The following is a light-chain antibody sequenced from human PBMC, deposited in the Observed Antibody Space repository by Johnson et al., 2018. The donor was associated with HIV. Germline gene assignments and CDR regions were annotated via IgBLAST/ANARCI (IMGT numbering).Light chain of an antibody. J-gene: IGLJ1*01. CDR2: DNE. CDR1: SSNIGDHS. Sequence: QSVLTQPPSVSAAPGQKVTISCSGSSSNIGDHSVSWFQHLPGAAPKLLIYDNERRPSGVPDRFSGSKSGTSATLDIIGLQRGDEAYYYCGTWDASLSVNVFGPGTKVTVL. V-gene: IGLV1-51*02. CDR3: GTWDASLSVNV.